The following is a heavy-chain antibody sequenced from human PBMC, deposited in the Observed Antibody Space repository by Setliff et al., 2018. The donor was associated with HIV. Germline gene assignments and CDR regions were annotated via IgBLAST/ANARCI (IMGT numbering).Heavy chain of an antibody. J-gene: IGHJ4*02. CDR2: ISSVSGSTI. CDR3: AREDSSWYGSLDY. V-gene: IGHV3-48*01. CDR1: GFSFNSYG. Sequence: PGGSLRLSCTFYGFSFNSYGMHWVRQAPGKGLEWVSYISSVSGSTIYYADSVKGRFTISRDNAKNSMFLQMNSLRAEDMAVYYCAREDSSWYGSLDYWGQGTLVTVSS. D-gene: IGHD6-13*01.